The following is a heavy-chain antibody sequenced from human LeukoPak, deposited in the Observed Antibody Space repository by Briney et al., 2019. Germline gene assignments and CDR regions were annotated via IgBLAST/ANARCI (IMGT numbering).Heavy chain of an antibody. CDR1: GYTFTSYD. Sequence: ASVKVSCKASGYTFTSYDINWVRQATGQGLEWMGWMNPNSGNTGYAQKFQGRVTITRNTSISTAYMELSSLRSEDTAVYYCARRLAIGVTQRYTDVRGTGTTVPVSS. V-gene: IGHV1-8*03. J-gene: IGHJ6*03. D-gene: IGHD4-11*01. CDR3: ARRLAIGVTQRYTDV. CDR2: MNPNSGNT.